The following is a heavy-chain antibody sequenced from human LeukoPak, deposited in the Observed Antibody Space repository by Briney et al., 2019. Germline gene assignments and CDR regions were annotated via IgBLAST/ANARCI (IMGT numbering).Heavy chain of an antibody. CDR1: GGSISSYY. CDR2: VYYSGST. J-gene: IGHJ6*02. Sequence: SETLSLTCTVSGGSISSYYWSWIRQPPGKGLEWIGYVYYSGSTNYNPSLKSRVTIPVDTSKNQFSLKLSSVTAADTAVYYCARLTYNYDSSGYYGLYGMDVWGQGTTVTVSS. V-gene: IGHV4-59*08. D-gene: IGHD3-22*01. CDR3: ARLTYNYDSSGYYGLYGMDV.